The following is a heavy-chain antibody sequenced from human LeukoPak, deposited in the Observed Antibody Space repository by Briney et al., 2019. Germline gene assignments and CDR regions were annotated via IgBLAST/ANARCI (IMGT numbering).Heavy chain of an antibody. J-gene: IGHJ1*01. Sequence: PSETLSLTCTVSGGSISSYYWSWIRQPPGKGLEWIGYIYYSGRTNYNPSLKSRFTISVDTSKNQFSLKLSSVTAADTAVYYRVGTVAGTGYGINFQHWGQGTLVTVSS. CDR1: GGSISSYY. CDR2: IYYSGRT. D-gene: IGHD6-19*01. V-gene: IGHV4-59*08. CDR3: VGTVAGTGYGINFQH.